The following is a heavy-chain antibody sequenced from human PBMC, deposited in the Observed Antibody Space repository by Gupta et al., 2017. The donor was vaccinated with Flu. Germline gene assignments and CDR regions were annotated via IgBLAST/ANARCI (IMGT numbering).Heavy chain of an antibody. Sequence: EVQLVESGGGLVQPGESLRISCVASGLTFSRYWIHWVRQVPGKGLVWVSRINGDGSTTTYADSVEGRFTISRDNAKNTLYLQMNSLSVEDTALYYCARVGRDGYSNFDQWGQGTLVTVSS. J-gene: IGHJ4*02. CDR2: INGDGSTT. CDR3: ARVGRDGYSNFDQ. CDR1: GLTFSRYW. V-gene: IGHV3-74*03. D-gene: IGHD5-24*01.